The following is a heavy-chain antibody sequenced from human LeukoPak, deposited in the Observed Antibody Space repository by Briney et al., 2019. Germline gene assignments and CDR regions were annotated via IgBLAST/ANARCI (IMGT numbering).Heavy chain of an antibody. CDR3: TRVELGDDY. D-gene: IGHD3-16*01. V-gene: IGHV1-2*02. CDR2: INPNRGGT. CDR1: GYTFTGYY. J-gene: IGHJ4*02. Sequence: EASVKVSCKASGYTFTGYYMHWVRQAPGQGLEWMRWINPNRGGTNYAQKFKGRVTMTRDTSISTAYMGLSRLRSDDTAVYYCTRVELGDDYWGQGTLVTVSS.